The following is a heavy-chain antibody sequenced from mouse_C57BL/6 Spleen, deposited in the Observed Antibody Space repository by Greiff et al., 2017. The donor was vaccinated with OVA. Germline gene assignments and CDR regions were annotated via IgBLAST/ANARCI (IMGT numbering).Heavy chain of an antibody. V-gene: IGHV1-61*01. CDR2: IYPSDSET. D-gene: IGHD1-2*01. CDR1: GYTFTSYW. Sequence: QVQLKQPGAELVRPGSSVKLSCKASGYTFTSYWMDWVKQRPGQGLEWIGNIYPSDSETHYNQKFKDKATLTVDKSSSTAYMQLSSLTSEDSAVYYCARTAYYFDYWGQGTTLTVSS. J-gene: IGHJ2*01. CDR3: ARTAYYFDY.